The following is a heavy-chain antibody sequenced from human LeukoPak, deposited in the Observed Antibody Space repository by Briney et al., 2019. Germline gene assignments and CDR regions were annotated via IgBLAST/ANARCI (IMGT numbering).Heavy chain of an antibody. CDR3: AKDDAWLQYNY. CDR1: GFTFSSYS. CDR2: ISGSGDTT. Sequence: GESLRLSCAASGFTFSSYSMNWVRQAPGKGLEWVSGISGSGDTTYYADSVKGRFTISRDNSKNTLYLQMNSLRVEDTAVFYCAKDDAWLQYNYWGQGTLVTVSS. V-gene: IGHV3-23*01. J-gene: IGHJ4*02. D-gene: IGHD5-24*01.